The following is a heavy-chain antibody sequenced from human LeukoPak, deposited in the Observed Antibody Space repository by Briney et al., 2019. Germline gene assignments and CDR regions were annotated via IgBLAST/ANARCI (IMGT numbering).Heavy chain of an antibody. Sequence: ASVKVSCKASGYTFTGYYVHWVRQVPGQGLEWMGWINPDSGGTNYAQKFQGRVTMTRDTSISTAYMELSRLRSDDTAVYYCARSPGYNYASYVMDVWGQGTTVTVSS. CDR2: INPDSGGT. CDR1: GYTFTGYY. D-gene: IGHD5-18*01. J-gene: IGHJ6*02. CDR3: ARSPGYNYASYVMDV. V-gene: IGHV1-2*02.